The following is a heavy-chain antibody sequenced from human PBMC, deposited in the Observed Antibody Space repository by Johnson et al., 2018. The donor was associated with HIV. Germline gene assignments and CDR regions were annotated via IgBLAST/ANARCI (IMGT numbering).Heavy chain of an antibody. CDR1: ASGSAFTFSAFA. D-gene: IGHD2-8*01. V-gene: IGHV3-23*04. CDR3: ATAFWVSDILRGNHTDAFDI. CDR2: ISDSGGNT. Sequence: VKLVESGGGFVQPGGSLRLSCAASASGSAFTFSAFAMSWVRQAPGKGLECVSSISDSGGNTYYADSVKGRFTISRDNSKNTLSLQMNSRRAEDTAVYFCATAFWVSDILRGNHTDAFDIWGQGTMVAVSS. J-gene: IGHJ3*02.